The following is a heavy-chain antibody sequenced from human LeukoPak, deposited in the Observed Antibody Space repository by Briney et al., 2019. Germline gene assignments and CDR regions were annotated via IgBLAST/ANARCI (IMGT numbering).Heavy chain of an antibody. D-gene: IGHD3-22*01. V-gene: IGHV3-23*01. CDR2: ISGSGGST. Sequence: PGGSLRLSCAASGFTFSSCAMSWVRQAPGKGLEWVSAISGSGGSTYYADSVKGRFTISRDNSKNTLYLQMNSLRAEDTAVYYCATYYYDSSGSDYWGQGTLVTVSS. J-gene: IGHJ4*02. CDR1: GFTFSSCA. CDR3: ATYYYDSSGSDY.